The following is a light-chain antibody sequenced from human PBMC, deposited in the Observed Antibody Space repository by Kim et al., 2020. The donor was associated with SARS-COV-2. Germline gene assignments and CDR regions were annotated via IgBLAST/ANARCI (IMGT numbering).Light chain of an antibody. J-gene: IGLJ1*01. CDR3: QSYDNSLNSYV. CDR1: SSNIGANFD. Sequence: VLTQPPSVSGAPGQRVTFSCTGSSSNIGANFDVHWYQHLPGTAPKLLIYGNTNRPSGVPDRFSGSKSGTSASLAIIGLQAEDEADYYCQSYDNSLNSYVFGTGTKVTVL. V-gene: IGLV1-40*01. CDR2: GNT.